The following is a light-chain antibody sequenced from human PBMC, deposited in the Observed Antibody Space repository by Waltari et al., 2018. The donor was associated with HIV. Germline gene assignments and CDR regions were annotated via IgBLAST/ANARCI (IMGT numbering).Light chain of an antibody. V-gene: IGLV4-69*01. Sequence: QVVLTQSPSASASLGASVKLTCTLSNGHASYAIAWHQQQPGKGPRLLVKLNSDGSHFKGDGIPDRFAGASSGAERYLTISSLQSEDEADYYCQTWGPGFQVFGGGTKLTVL. CDR3: QTWGPGFQV. CDR2: LNSDGSH. J-gene: IGLJ3*02. CDR1: NGHASYA.